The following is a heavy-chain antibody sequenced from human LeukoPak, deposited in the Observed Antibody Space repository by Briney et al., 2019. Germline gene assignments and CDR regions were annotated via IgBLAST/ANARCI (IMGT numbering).Heavy chain of an antibody. CDR3: AKDQDKHPFSFDY. CDR2: ISYDGSNN. Sequence: GGSLRLSCAASGFTFSSYGMHWVRQAPGQGLEWVAVISYDGSNNYYADSVKGRFTISRDNSMNTLYLQMNSLRAEDTAVYYCAKDQDKHPFSFDYWGQGTLVTVSS. D-gene: IGHD3-16*01. CDR1: GFTFSSYG. V-gene: IGHV3-30*18. J-gene: IGHJ4*02.